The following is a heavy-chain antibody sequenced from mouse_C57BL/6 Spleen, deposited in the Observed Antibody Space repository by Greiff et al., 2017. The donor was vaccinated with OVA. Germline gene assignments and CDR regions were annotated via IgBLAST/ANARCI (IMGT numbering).Heavy chain of an antibody. J-gene: IGHJ3*01. CDR1: GFTFSDYG. Sequence: EVHLVESGGGLVKPGGSLKLSCAASGFTFSDYGMHWVRQAPEKGLEWVAYISSGSSTIYYADTVKGRFTISRDNAKNTLFLQMTSLRSEDTAMYYCARRIRAWFAYWGQGTLVTVSA. D-gene: IGHD1-1*01. V-gene: IGHV5-17*01. CDR3: ARRIRAWFAY. CDR2: ISSGSSTI.